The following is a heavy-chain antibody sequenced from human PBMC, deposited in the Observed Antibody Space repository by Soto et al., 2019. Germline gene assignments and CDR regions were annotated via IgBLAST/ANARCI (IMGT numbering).Heavy chain of an antibody. D-gene: IGHD6-19*01. CDR1: GYTFTSYA. J-gene: IGHJ4*02. V-gene: IGHV1-3*01. Sequence: ASVKVSCKASGYTFTSYAMHWVRQAPGQRLEWMGWINAGNGNTKYSQKFQGRVTITRDTSASTAYMELSSLRSEDTAVYYCARERAPYSSGWYQFDCWGQGTLVTVSX. CDR2: INAGNGNT. CDR3: ARERAPYSSGWYQFDC.